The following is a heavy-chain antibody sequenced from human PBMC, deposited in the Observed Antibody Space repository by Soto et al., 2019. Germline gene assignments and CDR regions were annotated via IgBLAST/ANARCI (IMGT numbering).Heavy chain of an antibody. V-gene: IGHV2-5*02. CDR1: GFSLSTSGVG. CDR3: AHRGYGDYVSGFDP. CDR2: IYWDDDK. D-gene: IGHD4-17*01. J-gene: IGHJ5*02. Sequence: QITLKESGPPLVKPTQTLTLTCTFSGFSLSTSGVGVGWIRQPPGKALEWLALIYWDDDKRYSPSLKSRLTIHKDTAKNQVVLKMTNMDPVDTATYYCAHRGYGDYVSGFDPWGQGTLVTVSS.